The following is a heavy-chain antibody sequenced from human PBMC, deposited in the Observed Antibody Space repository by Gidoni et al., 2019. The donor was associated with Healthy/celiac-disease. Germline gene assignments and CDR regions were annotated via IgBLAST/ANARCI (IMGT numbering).Heavy chain of an antibody. V-gene: IGHV2-70*15. Sequence: QVTLRESGPALVKPTQTLTLTCTFSGFSLSTSGMCVSWIRQPPGKALEWLARIDWDDDKYYSTSLKTRLTISKDTSKNQVVLTMTNMDPVDTATYYCARIRVLGLAMVRGGFDYWGQGTLVTVSS. CDR1: GFSLSTSGMC. D-gene: IGHD5-18*01. CDR2: IDWDDDK. CDR3: ARIRVLGLAMVRGGFDY. J-gene: IGHJ4*02.